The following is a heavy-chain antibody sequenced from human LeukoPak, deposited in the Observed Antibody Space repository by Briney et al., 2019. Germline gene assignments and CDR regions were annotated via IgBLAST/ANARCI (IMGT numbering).Heavy chain of an antibody. V-gene: IGHV3-64*01. D-gene: IGHD2-15*01. CDR2: IRSNGAGT. CDR3: ARVGGYCSGGSCSELDY. Sequence: GGSLRLSCAASGFIFSSYAMFWVRQAPGKGLEYVLGIRSNGAGTDYANSVKGRFTISRDNFKSTLYLQMGSLRAEDMAVYYCARVGGYCSGGSCSELDYWGQGTLVTVSS. CDR1: GFIFSSYA. J-gene: IGHJ4*02.